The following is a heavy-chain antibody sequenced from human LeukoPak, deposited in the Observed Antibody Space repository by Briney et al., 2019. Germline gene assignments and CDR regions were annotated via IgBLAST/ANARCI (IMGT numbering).Heavy chain of an antibody. V-gene: IGHV4-39*07. CDR1: GGSIRSSSYY. Sequence: SETLSLTCTVSGGSIRSSSYYWGWIRQPPGKGLEWIGTIYYSGSTYYNPSLKSRVTVSVDTSKNQFSLKLSSVTAADTAVYYCATGGSSTWSYYFDYWGQGTLVTVSS. CDR2: IYYSGST. D-gene: IGHD2-2*01. J-gene: IGHJ4*02. CDR3: ATGGSSTWSYYFDY.